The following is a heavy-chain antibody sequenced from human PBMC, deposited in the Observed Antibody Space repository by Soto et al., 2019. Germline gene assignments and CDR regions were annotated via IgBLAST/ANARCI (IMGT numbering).Heavy chain of an antibody. CDR2: IHHSGSI. D-gene: IGHD2-21*02. Sequence: SVTLSVTCAVYVGYISGFYWNWIRQSPGKGLEWIGYIHHSGSILYNPSLKSRVTISVDTSKNQFSLHLSSVTAADTAVYFCAREDDGGDSLDVWGQGTTVTVSS. V-gene: IGHV4-34*09. CDR3: AREDDGGDSLDV. CDR1: VGYISGFY. J-gene: IGHJ6*02.